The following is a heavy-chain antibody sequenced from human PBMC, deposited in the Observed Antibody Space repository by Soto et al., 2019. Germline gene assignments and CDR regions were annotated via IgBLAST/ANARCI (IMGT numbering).Heavy chain of an antibody. CDR1: GVSLRKYG. CDR2: IIPVFCTR. J-gene: IGHJ6*02. Sequence: HVQLVQSGAEVRKPGSSVRVSCQASGVSLRKYGFSWMRQAPGQGPEWRGGIIPVFCTRNYAQRFQGRLTISADESTNKVYMELSSLRSDDTALYFCVREYNLDEHFLYGIEVWGQGTPVTVSS. V-gene: IGHV1-69*12. D-gene: IGHD3-3*01. CDR3: VREYNLDEHFLYGIEV.